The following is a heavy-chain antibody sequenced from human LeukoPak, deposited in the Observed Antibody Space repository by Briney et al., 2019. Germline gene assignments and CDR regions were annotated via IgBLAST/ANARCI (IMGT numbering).Heavy chain of an antibody. CDR2: IYYSGST. CDR3: ARVDPDSSSTLEVFDY. Sequence: SETLSLTCTVSGGSIRSYYWSWIRQPPGKGLDWIGNIYYSGSTNYNPSLKSRVTISVDTSKNQFSLKLTSVTAADTAVYYCARVDPDSSSTLEVFDYWGQGILVTVSS. CDR1: GGSIRSYY. V-gene: IGHV4-59*01. D-gene: IGHD6-6*01. J-gene: IGHJ4*02.